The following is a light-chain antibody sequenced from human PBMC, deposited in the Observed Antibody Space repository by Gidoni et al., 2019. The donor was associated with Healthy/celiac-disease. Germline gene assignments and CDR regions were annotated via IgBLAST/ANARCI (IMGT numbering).Light chain of an antibody. Sequence: QSALTKPASVSGYPGQSITISCTGTSSDVGSYNLVSWYQQHPGKAPKLMIYAVSKRPSGVSNRFSGSKSGNTASLTISGLQAEDEADYYCCSYAGSSTPYVFGTGTKVTVL. J-gene: IGLJ1*01. CDR3: CSYAGSSTPYV. CDR1: SSDVGSYNL. CDR2: AVS. V-gene: IGLV2-23*02.